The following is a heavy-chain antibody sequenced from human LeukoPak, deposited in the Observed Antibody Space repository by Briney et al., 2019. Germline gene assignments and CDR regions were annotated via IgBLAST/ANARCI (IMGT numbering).Heavy chain of an antibody. Sequence: GGYLTLYAAAYALTYSDFDMARDAQAPGNGSGGLANIKEDGSEKYYVDSVKGRFTITRDNAKNSFYLQMDGLRAEDTAVYYCARGRWLVFRGQGTLVTVSS. CDR1: ALTYSDFD. CDR3: ARGRWLVF. J-gene: IGHJ4*02. D-gene: IGHD6-19*01. V-gene: IGHV3-7*01. CDR2: IKEDGSEK.